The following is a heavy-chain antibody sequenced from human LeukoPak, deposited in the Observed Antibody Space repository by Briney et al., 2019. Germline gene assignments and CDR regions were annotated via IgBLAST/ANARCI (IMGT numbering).Heavy chain of an antibody. Sequence: ASVKVSCKASGYTFTGYYMHWVRQAPGQGLEWMGWINPNSGGTNYAQKFQGRVTMTRDTSISTAYMELSRLRSDDAAVYYCARDLCSSTSCLRFDPWGQGTLVTVSS. CDR2: INPNSGGT. CDR1: GYTFTGYY. CDR3: ARDLCSSTSCLRFDP. J-gene: IGHJ5*02. D-gene: IGHD2-2*01. V-gene: IGHV1-2*02.